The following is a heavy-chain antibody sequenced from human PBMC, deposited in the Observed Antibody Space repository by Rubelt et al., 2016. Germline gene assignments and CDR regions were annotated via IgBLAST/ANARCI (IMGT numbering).Heavy chain of an antibody. D-gene: IGHD1-20*01. Sequence: EVQLVESGGGLVQPGGSLRLSCAASGFTFSSYSMNWVRQAPGRGLEWVSYSSGSSIFYADVLKGRFTISRDNAKNSLYLQMNSLRAEDTAVYYCVGFGYNWNYVYWGQGTLVTVSS. CDR1: GFTFSSYS. CDR2: SSGSSI. CDR3: VGFGYNWNYVY. J-gene: IGHJ4*02. V-gene: IGHV3-48*04.